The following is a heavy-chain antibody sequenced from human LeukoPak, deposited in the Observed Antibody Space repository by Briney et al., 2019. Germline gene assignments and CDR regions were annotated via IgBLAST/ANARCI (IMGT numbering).Heavy chain of an antibody. Sequence: SETLSLTCTVSGGSISSYYWSWIRQPPGKGLEWIGYIYYSGSTNYNPSLKSRVTISVDTSKNQFSLKLSSVTAADTAVYYCARLGYYDSSGYYDWYFDPWGRGTLVTVSS. CDR1: GGSISSYY. V-gene: IGHV4-59*08. CDR2: IYYSGST. J-gene: IGHJ2*01. D-gene: IGHD3-22*01. CDR3: ARLGYYDSSGYYDWYFDP.